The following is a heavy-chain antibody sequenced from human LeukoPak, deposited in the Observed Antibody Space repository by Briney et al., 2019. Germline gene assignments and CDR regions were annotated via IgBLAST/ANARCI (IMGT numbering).Heavy chain of an antibody. CDR3: TRGQSYCGADCYSD. J-gene: IGHJ4*02. D-gene: IGHD2-21*02. CDR2: IYTGGRT. CDR1: GFTVSHYY. Sequence: GGSLRLSCAVSGFTVSHYYLSWIRQAPGKGLAWVSVIYTGGRTEYADSVKGRFTISRDISKNTLFLEMNSLRAEDTALYYCTRGQSYCGADCYSDWGQGTLVTVSP. V-gene: IGHV3-66*01.